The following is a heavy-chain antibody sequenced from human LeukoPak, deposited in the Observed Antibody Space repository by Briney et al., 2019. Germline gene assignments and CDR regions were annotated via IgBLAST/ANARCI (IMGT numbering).Heavy chain of an antibody. Sequence: GGSLRLSCAASGFTFSSYGMYWVRQAPGKGLEWVAFIRYDGSNKYYADSVEGRFTISRDNAKNSLYLQMNSLRVEDTAVYYCARDFSGSDYWGQGTLVTVSS. CDR3: ARDFSGSDY. J-gene: IGHJ4*02. V-gene: IGHV3-30*02. D-gene: IGHD1-26*01. CDR1: GFTFSSYG. CDR2: IRYDGSNK.